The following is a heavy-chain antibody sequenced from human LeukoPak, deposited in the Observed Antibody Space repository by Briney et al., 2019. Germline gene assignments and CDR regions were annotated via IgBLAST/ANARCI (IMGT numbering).Heavy chain of an antibody. D-gene: IGHD3-16*01. CDR2: IKQDGSEK. J-gene: IGHJ5*02. V-gene: IGHV3-7*04. Sequence: GGSLRLSCAASGFTFSDYYMTWVRQAPGKGLEWVANIKQDGSEKYYVDSVKGRFTISRDNAKKSLYLQMNSLRAEDTAVYFCARDMIILQSWGQGTLVTVSS. CDR1: GFTFSDYY. CDR3: ARDMIILQS.